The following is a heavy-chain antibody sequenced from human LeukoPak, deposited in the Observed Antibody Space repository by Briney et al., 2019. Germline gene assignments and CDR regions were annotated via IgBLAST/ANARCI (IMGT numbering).Heavy chain of an antibody. J-gene: IGHJ5*02. D-gene: IGHD2-15*01. CDR2: IKQDGGEK. CDR1: GFTFSSYW. V-gene: IGHV3-7*01. Sequence: PGGSLRLSCAASGFTFSSYWMSWVRQAPGKGLEWVAKIKQDGGEKYYVDSVKGRFTISRDNAKNSLYLQMNSLRAEDTAVYYCARDSHCSGGSCYPQNWFDPWGQGTLVTVST. CDR3: ARDSHCSGGSCYPQNWFDP.